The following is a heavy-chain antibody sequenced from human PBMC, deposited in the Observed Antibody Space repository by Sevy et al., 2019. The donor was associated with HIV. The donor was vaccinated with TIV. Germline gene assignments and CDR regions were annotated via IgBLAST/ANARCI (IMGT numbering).Heavy chain of an antibody. J-gene: IGHJ6*02. CDR2: IKSKTDGGTT. CDR1: GFTFSNAW. Sequence: GGSLRLSCAASGFTFSNAWMSWVRQAPGKGLEWVGRIKSKTDGGTTDYAAPVKGRFTISRDDSKNTLYLQMNSLKTEDTAVYYCTTDRQGATIYYYYGMDVWGQGTTVTVSS. V-gene: IGHV3-15*01. D-gene: IGHD1-26*01. CDR3: TTDRQGATIYYYYGMDV.